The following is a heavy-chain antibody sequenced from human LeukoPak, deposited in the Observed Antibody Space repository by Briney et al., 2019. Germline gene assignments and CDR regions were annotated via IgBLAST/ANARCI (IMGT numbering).Heavy chain of an antibody. CDR1: GFTFSIYA. D-gene: IGHD3-22*01. Sequence: GGSLRLSCAASGFTFSIYAMSWVRQAPGKGLEWVSAISGSGGSTYYTDSGKGRFTISRDNSKNTLYLQMNSLRAEDTAVYYCAKVDFYDTSGYYGPTFLDYWGQGTLVTVSS. J-gene: IGHJ4*02. CDR3: AKVDFYDTSGYYGPTFLDY. V-gene: IGHV3-23*01. CDR2: ISGSGGST.